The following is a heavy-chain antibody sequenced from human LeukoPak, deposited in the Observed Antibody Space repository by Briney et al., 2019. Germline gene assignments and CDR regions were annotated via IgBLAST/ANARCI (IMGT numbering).Heavy chain of an antibody. CDR3: ARNSGPMGGNWFDP. CDR2: INHSGST. D-gene: IGHD3-10*01. V-gene: IGHV4-39*07. Sequence: PSETLSLTCTVSGGSISSSSYYWGWIRQPPGKGLEWIGEINHSGSTNYNPSLKSRVTISVDTSKNQFSLKLSSVTAADTAVYYCARNSGPMGGNWFDPWGQGTLVTVSS. CDR1: GGSISSSSYY. J-gene: IGHJ5*02.